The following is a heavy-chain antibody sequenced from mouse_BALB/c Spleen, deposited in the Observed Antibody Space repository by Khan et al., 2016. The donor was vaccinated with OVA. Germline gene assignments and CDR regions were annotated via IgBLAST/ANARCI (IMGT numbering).Heavy chain of an antibody. D-gene: IGHD4-1*02. Sequence: QVQLQQSGAELARPGASVKLSCKASGYTFTDYYITWVKQRTGQGLEWIGEIYPGSGNIYYNENFKGKATLTADKSSSTAYMHLRSLTSEDSAVYFCASVDTTSLDYWGQGTTLTVSS. V-gene: IGHV1-77*01. CDR1: GYTFTDYY. CDR3: ASVDTTSLDY. J-gene: IGHJ2*01. CDR2: IYPGSGNI.